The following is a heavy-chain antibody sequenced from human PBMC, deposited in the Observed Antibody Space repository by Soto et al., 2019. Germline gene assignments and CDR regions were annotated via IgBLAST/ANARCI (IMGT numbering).Heavy chain of an antibody. D-gene: IGHD6-19*01. CDR3: ARGRHHAAVAGRERGFDP. Sequence: QVQLVQSGAEVKKPGASVKVSCKASGYTFTSYGISWVRQAPGQGLEWMGWISAYNGNTNYAQKLQGRVTMTTDTTASTAYMELRSLTSADTAVYYCARGRHHAAVAGRERGFDPWGQGTLVTVSS. J-gene: IGHJ5*02. CDR1: GYTFTSYG. V-gene: IGHV1-18*01. CDR2: ISAYNGNT.